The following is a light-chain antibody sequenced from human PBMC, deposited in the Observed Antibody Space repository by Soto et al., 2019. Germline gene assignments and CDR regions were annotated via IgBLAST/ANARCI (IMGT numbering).Light chain of an antibody. CDR3: SSYTGSSTEI. J-gene: IGLJ1*01. CDR2: EVS. CDR1: SSDVGGYNF. V-gene: IGLV2-14*01. Sequence: QSALTQPASVSGSPGQSITISCTGTSSDVGGYNFVSWYQQQPGKAPKLMIYEVSNRPSGVSNRFSGSKSGNTASLTISGLQAEDEADYYCSSYTGSSTEIFGTGTKLTVL.